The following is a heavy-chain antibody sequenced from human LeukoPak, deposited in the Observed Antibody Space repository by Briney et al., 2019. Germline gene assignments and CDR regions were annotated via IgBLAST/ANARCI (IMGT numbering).Heavy chain of an antibody. V-gene: IGHV4-39*01. CDR1: GGSISSSKYY. J-gene: IGHJ4*02. CDR2: IYYSGST. CDR3: ARQANWGSYFDY. D-gene: IGHD7-27*01. Sequence: SETLSLTCTVSGGSISSSKYYWGWIRQPPGKGLEWLGSIYYSGSTSYNPSLKSRGTISVNTSKNQFSMKMSSVTGADTAVYHCARQANWGSYFDYWGQGTLVTVSS.